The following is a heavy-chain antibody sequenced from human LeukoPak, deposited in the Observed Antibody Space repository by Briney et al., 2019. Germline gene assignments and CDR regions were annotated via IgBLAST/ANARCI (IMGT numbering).Heavy chain of an antibody. CDR2: IYSGGTT. CDR1: GFTVSSNH. J-gene: IGHJ2*01. D-gene: IGHD6-6*01. CDR3: ASRQQFDYWYFDL. V-gene: IGHV3-66*01. Sequence: GGSLRLSCAVSGFTVSSNHMTWVRQAPGKGLEWVSAIYSGGTTYYADSVKDRFTISRDNSKSTLYPQMISLRAEDTAVYYCASRQQFDYWYFDLWGRGTLVTVSS.